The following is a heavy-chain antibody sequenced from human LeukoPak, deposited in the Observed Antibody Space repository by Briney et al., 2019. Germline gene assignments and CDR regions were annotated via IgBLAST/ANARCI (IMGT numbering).Heavy chain of an antibody. Sequence: ASVKVSCKASGYTFTSYGISWVRQAPGQGLEWMGRISAYNGNTNYAQKLQGRVTMTTDTSTSTAYMELRSLRSDDTAVYYCARGDSSGYYSFTQFDYWGQGTLVTVSS. J-gene: IGHJ4*02. D-gene: IGHD3-22*01. V-gene: IGHV1-18*01. CDR3: ARGDSSGYYSFTQFDY. CDR1: GYTFTSYG. CDR2: ISAYNGNT.